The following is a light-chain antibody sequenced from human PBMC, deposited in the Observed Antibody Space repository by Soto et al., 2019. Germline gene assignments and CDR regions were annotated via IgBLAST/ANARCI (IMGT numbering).Light chain of an antibody. CDR2: AAS. Sequence: DIQMTQSPSSLSASVGDRVTITCRASQSINNCLSWFQQKPGQAPKLLIYAASSLQSGVPSRFSGSGSGTDFILTIDSLQPEDFATYYCQQTYLAPATFGQGTKVGVK. CDR1: QSINNC. J-gene: IGKJ1*01. CDR3: QQTYLAPAT. V-gene: IGKV1-39*01.